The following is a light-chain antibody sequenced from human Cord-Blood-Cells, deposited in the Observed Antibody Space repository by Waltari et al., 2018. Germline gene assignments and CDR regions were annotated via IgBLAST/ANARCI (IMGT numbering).Light chain of an antibody. CDR3: SSYAGSNNPYV. CDR2: EVS. Sequence: QSALTQPPSASGSPGQSVTIPRTATSSDVGGYKHVSWYQPHPGKAPKLMIYEVSKRPSGVPDRFSGSKSGNTASLTVSGLQAEDEADYYCSSYAGSNNPYVFGTGTKVTVL. CDR1: SSDVGGYKH. J-gene: IGLJ1*01. V-gene: IGLV2-8*01.